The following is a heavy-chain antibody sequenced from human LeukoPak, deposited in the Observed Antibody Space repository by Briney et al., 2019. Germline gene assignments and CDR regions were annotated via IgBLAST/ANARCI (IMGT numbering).Heavy chain of an antibody. V-gene: IGHV3-66*01. Sequence: GGSLRLSCAASGFTVSSNYMSWVRQAPGKGLEWVSVIYSGGSTYYADSVKGRFTISRDNSKNTLYLQMNSLRAEDTAVYYCAKDIMGYSGYDWGQGTLVTVSS. D-gene: IGHD5-12*01. CDR1: GFTVSSNY. J-gene: IGHJ4*02. CDR2: IYSGGST. CDR3: AKDIMGYSGYD.